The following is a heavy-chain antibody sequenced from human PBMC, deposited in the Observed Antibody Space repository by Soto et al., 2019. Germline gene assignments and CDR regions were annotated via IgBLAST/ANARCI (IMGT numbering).Heavy chain of an antibody. CDR1: GFTFSSYA. CDR3: AKEAGYCSGGSCYRNFDY. D-gene: IGHD2-15*01. V-gene: IGHV3-23*01. J-gene: IGHJ4*02. Sequence: EVQLLESGGGLVQPGGSLRLSCAASGFTFSSYAMSWVRQAPGKGLEWVSAISGSGGSTYYADSVKGRFTISRDNSKNTLYLQMNSLRAEDTAVYYCAKEAGYCSGGSCYRNFDYWGQGTLVTVSS. CDR2: ISGSGGST.